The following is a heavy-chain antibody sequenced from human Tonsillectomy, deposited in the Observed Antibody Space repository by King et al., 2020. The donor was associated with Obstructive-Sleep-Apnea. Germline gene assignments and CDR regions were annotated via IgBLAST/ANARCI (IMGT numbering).Heavy chain of an antibody. CDR1: GGSISSYF. J-gene: IGHJ3*02. Sequence: QLQESGPGLVKPSETLSLTCTVSGGSISSYFWSWIRQPPGKRLEWIGYMYYSGSTNYNPSLKSRVTLSVDTSKNQFSLKLFSVTAADTAMYFCASRLPPGAFDIWGRGTMVTVSS. CDR3: ASRLPPGAFDI. V-gene: IGHV4-59*01. D-gene: IGHD4-11*01. CDR2: MYYSGST.